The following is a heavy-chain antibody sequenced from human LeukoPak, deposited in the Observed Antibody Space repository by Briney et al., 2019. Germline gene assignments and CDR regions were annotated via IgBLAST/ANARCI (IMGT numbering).Heavy chain of an antibody. J-gene: IGHJ5*02. CDR2: IIPMLGIA. Sequence: SVEVSCKASGGTFSSYSIIWARQAPGQGLEWMGRIIPMLGIANYAQKFQGRVTITADKSTSTAYMELSSLRSEDTAVYYCARRSSTSPNENWFDPWGQGTLVTVSS. V-gene: IGHV1-69*02. CDR3: ARRSSTSPNENWFDP. CDR1: GGTFSSYS. D-gene: IGHD2-2*01.